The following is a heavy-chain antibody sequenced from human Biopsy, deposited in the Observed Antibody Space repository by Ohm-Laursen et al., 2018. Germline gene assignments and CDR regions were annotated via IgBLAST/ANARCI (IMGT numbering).Heavy chain of an antibody. Sequence: PSQTLSLTCSVSGGLNSNYYWSWVRQSAGKGLEWIGRLYTSGDTNYNPSLKSRVSVSEDTSRRQFSLQLTSVTAADTAVYYCATGPKRLTGTSYFESWGRGILVTVSS. CDR2: LYTSGDT. D-gene: IGHD1-7*01. J-gene: IGHJ4*02. CDR1: GGLNSNYY. V-gene: IGHV4-4*07. CDR3: ATGPKRLTGTSYFES.